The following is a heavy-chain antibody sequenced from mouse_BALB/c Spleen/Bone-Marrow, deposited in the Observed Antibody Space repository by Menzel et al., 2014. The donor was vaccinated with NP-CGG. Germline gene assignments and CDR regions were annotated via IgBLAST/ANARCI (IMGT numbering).Heavy chain of an antibody. CDR1: GFTFSSFG. CDR3: ARKGAMITHYYAMDY. Sequence: EVKLVESGGGLVQPGGSRKLSCAASGFTFSSFGMHWVRQAPEKGLEWVAYISNGSSTIYYADTVKGRLTISRDKPKNTLFLQMTSLRSEDTAMYYCARKGAMITHYYAMDYWGQGSSVTVSS. V-gene: IGHV5-17*02. CDR2: ISNGSSTI. J-gene: IGHJ4*01. D-gene: IGHD2-4*01.